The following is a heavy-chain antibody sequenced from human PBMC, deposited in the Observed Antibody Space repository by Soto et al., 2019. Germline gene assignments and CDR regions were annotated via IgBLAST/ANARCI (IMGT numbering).Heavy chain of an antibody. CDR2: ILPIFGTA. D-gene: IGHD3-22*01. CDR1: GGTFSSYA. CDR3: ARDGDYDSSGYYSPIFDY. J-gene: IGHJ4*02. V-gene: IGHV1-69*01. Sequence: QVQLVQSGAEVKKPGSSVKVSCKASGGTFSSYAISWVRQAPGQGLEWMGGILPIFGTATYAQKFQGRVTITADESTSTAYMERSSLRSEDTAVYYCARDGDYDSSGYYSPIFDYWGQGTLVTVSS.